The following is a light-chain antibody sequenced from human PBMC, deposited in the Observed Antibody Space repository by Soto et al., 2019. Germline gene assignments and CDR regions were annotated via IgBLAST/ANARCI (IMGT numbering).Light chain of an antibody. CDR2: DVS. V-gene: IGLV2-14*03. Sequence: QSALTQPASVSGSPGQSITISCSGTSSDVGGSNYVSWYQQHPGEAPKLMIYDVSYRTSGVSNRFSGSKSANTASLTISGLQAEDEADYFCSSYTSSAPGVLFGGGTKLTVL. CDR1: SSDVGGSNY. CDR3: SSYTSSAPGVL. J-gene: IGLJ2*01.